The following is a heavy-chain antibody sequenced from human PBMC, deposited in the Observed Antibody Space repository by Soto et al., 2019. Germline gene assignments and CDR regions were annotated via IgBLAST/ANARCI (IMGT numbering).Heavy chain of an antibody. J-gene: IGHJ4*02. CDR1: GFTFSNAW. V-gene: IGHV3-15*01. CDR3: TTEGSSSGCYYPYYFDY. Sequence: EVQLVESGGGLVKPGGSLRLSCAASGFTFSNAWMSWVRQAPGKGLEWVGRIKSKTDGGTTDYAAPVTGRFTISRDDSKNTLYLQMNSLKTEDTAVYYCTTEGSSSGCYYPYYFDYWGQGTLVTVSS. D-gene: IGHD6-19*01. CDR2: IKSKTDGGTT.